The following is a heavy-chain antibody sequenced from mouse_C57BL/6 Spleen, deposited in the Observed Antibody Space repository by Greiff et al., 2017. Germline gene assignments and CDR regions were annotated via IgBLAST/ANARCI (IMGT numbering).Heavy chain of an antibody. CDR1: GYTFTSYW. CDR3: ARFGTSLPDY. V-gene: IGHV1-64*01. J-gene: IGHJ2*01. Sequence: QVQLQQPGAELVKPGASVKLSCKASGYTFTSYWMHWVKQRPGQGLEWIGTIHPNSGSTNYNEKFKSKATLTVDKSSSTAYMHLSSLTSEDSAVYYCARFGTSLPDYWGQGTTLTVSS. CDR2: IHPNSGST.